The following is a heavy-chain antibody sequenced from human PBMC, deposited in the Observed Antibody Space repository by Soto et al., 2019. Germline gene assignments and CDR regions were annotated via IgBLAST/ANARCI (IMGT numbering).Heavy chain of an antibody. V-gene: IGHV4-31*03. CDR1: GGSISSGGYY. Sequence: QVQLQESGPGLVKPSQTLSLTCTVSGGSISSGGYYWSWIRQHPGKGLEWIGYIYYSGITYYNTSLKSRVTISVDTSKHQFSLKLSSVTAADTAVYYCTRGLSNPGWFDPWGQGTLVTVSS. CDR3: TRGLSNPGWFDP. CDR2: IYYSGIT. D-gene: IGHD4-4*01. J-gene: IGHJ5*02.